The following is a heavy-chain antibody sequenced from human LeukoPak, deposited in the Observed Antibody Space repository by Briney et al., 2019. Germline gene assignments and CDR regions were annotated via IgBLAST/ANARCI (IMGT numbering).Heavy chain of an antibody. CDR2: IWYDGSNK. CDR1: GFTLSGHG. Sequence: GGSLRLSCAASGFTLSGHGMHWVRQAPGKGLEWVAVIWYDGSNKYYADSVKGRFTISRDNSKNTLYLQMNSLRAEDTAVYYCARPRDRIAVAGTDAFDIWGQGTMVTVSS. V-gene: IGHV3-33*01. J-gene: IGHJ3*02. CDR3: ARPRDRIAVAGTDAFDI. D-gene: IGHD6-19*01.